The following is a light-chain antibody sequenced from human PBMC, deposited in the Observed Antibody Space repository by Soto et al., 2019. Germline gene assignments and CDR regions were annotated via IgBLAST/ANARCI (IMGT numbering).Light chain of an antibody. CDR1: GSNIGPNY. V-gene: IGLV1-47*02. CDR2: NND. CDR3: AAWDDSLSGRV. Sequence: QSVLTQPPSASGTPGQRVTMSCSGSGSNIGPNYVYWFQQFPGTAPKLLIYNNDQRPSGVPDRFSGSKSGTSASLGISGLRSEDEADYSCAAWDDSLSGRVFGGGTKLTVL. J-gene: IGLJ3*02.